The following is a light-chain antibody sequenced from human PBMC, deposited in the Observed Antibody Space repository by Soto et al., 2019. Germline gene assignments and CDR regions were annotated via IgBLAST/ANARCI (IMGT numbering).Light chain of an antibody. Sequence: QSVLTQPPSASGTPGQRVTISCSGSSSNIGSITVNWYQQLPGTAPKLLTYSNDQRPSGVPDRFSGSKSGTSASLAISGLQSEDEADYYCAAWDDSLNGVVIGGGTQLTVL. CDR1: SSNIGSIT. V-gene: IGLV1-44*01. J-gene: IGLJ2*01. CDR2: SND. CDR3: AAWDDSLNGVV.